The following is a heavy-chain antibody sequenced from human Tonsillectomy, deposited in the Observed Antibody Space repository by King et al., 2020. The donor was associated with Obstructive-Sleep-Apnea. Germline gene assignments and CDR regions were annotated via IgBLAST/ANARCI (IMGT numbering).Heavy chain of an antibody. CDR2: IYWNDDK. Sequence: ITLKESCPTLVKPTQTLTLTCTFSWFSLSTGEVGVAWLRQPPGKALELLALIYWNDDKRYSPSLNSMLTITKDTSKNQVVLTMTNMDPVDTATYYCAHSDYYYGSGTYYNQVDYWGQGTLVTVSS. J-gene: IGHJ4*02. CDR3: AHSDYYYGSGTYYNQVDY. D-gene: IGHD3-10*01. CDR1: WFSLSTGEVG. V-gene: IGHV2-5*01.